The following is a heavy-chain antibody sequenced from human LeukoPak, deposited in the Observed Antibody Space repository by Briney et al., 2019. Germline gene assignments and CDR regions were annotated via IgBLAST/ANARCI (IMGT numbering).Heavy chain of an antibody. CDR3: ARQTTMVRGVNDAFDI. CDR1: GYSFTSYW. D-gene: IGHD3-10*01. CDR2: IYPGDSDT. V-gene: IGHV5-51*01. J-gene: IGHJ3*02. Sequence: GESLKISCKGPGYSFTSYWIGWVRQMPGKGLEWMGIIYPGDSDTRYSPSFQGQVTISADKSISTAYLQWSSLKASDTAMYYCARQTTMVRGVNDAFDIWGQGTMVTVSS.